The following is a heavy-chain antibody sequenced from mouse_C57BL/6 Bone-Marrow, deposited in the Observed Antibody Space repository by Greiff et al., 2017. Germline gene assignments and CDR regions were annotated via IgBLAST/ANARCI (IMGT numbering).Heavy chain of an antibody. Sequence: QVQLKQPGAELVKPGASVKLSCKASGYTFTSYWMHWVKQRPGQGLEWIGMIHPNSGSTNYNEKFKSKATLTVDKSSSTAYMQLSSLTSEYSAVYYCAREYYGYLYNYAMGYWGQGTSVTVSA. V-gene: IGHV1-64*01. CDR2: IHPNSGST. CDR1: GYTFTSYW. CDR3: AREYYGYLYNYAMGY. J-gene: IGHJ4*01. D-gene: IGHD2-2*01.